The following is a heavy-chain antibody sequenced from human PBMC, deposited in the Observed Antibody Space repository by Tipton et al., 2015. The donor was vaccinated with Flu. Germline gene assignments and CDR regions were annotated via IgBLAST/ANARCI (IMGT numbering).Heavy chain of an antibody. Sequence: GLVKPSETLSLTCIVSGGSINSTNYYWAWIRQPPGKGLEWVGSLFYSRDAYYNPSLKSRVTISVGTSKTQFSLKLISLTAADTAVYYCVRRISRRWLVPFDYWGQGTLVAVSS. CDR2: LFYSRDA. CDR3: VRRISRRWLVPFDY. J-gene: IGHJ4*02. CDR1: GGSINSTNYY. D-gene: IGHD4-23*01. V-gene: IGHV4-39*01.